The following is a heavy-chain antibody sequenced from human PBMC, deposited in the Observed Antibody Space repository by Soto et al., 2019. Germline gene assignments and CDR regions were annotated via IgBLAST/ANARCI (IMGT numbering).Heavy chain of an antibody. D-gene: IGHD4-17*01. Sequence: SEALSLTCTLSGGSIRRGDYYWSWIRQPPGKGLEWIGYIYYSGSTYYNPSLKSRVTISVDTSKNQFSLKLSSVTAADTAVYYCAREHGDFYNWFDPWGQGTLVTVSS. CDR2: IYYSGST. CDR1: GGSIRRGDYY. J-gene: IGHJ5*02. V-gene: IGHV4-30-4*01. CDR3: AREHGDFYNWFDP.